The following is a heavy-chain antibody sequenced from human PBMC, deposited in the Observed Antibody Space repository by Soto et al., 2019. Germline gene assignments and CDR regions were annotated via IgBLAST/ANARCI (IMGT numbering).Heavy chain of an antibody. V-gene: IGHV3-15*01. D-gene: IGHD2-21*02. CDR1: AFTFSNAW. Sequence: GGSLRLSSPPSAFTFSNAWMSWVRQAPGKGLEWVGRIKSKTDGGTTDYAAPVKGRFTISRDDSKNTLYLQMNSLKTEETAVYYCTTGPGLAYCGGDCYHDYWGQGTLVTV. J-gene: IGHJ4*02. CDR2: IKSKTDGGTT. CDR3: TTGPGLAYCGGDCYHDY.